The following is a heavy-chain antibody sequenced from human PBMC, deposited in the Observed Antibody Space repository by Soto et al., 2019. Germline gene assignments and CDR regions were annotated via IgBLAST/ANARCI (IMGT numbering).Heavy chain of an antibody. CDR3: ARGPYGDHEGAYFDY. Sequence: GGSLRLSCVASGFTFRTYGMHWVRQPPGKGLEWVAVIWYDGSNQYYADSVRGRFTISRDNSKSTVYLQMDGLRAEDTGVYYCARGPYGDHEGAYFDYWGQGTLVTVSS. CDR2: IWYDGSNQ. CDR1: GFTFRTYG. V-gene: IGHV3-33*01. J-gene: IGHJ4*02. D-gene: IGHD4-17*01.